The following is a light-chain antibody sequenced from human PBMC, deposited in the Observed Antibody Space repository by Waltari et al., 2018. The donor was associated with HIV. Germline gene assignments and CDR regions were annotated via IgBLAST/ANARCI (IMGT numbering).Light chain of an antibody. V-gene: IGLV2-14*01. CDR1: TNDIGSYHY. CDR3: SSYSRGALL. CDR2: EVS. J-gene: IGLJ2*01. Sequence: QSVLTQPASVSGSPGQSLTLSCTGTTNDIGSYHYVSWYQQSPATAPKLIIYEVSNRPSWVSSRFSGSKSGNTASLTISGLQAEDEAYYHCSSYSRGALLFGGGTKVTVL.